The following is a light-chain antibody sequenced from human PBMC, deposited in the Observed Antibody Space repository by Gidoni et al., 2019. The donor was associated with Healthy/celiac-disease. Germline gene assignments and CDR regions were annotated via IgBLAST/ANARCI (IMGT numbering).Light chain of an antibody. CDR2: GAS. CDR3: QQYGSSPRYT. V-gene: IGKV3-20*01. CDR1: QSVSSSD. J-gene: IGKJ2*01. Sequence: EIVLTQSPGTLSLSPGERATRSCRASQSVSSSDLAWYQQKPGQAPRLLIYGASSRATGIPDRFSGSGSGTDFTLTISRLEPEDFAVYYCQQYGSSPRYTFGQGTKLEIK.